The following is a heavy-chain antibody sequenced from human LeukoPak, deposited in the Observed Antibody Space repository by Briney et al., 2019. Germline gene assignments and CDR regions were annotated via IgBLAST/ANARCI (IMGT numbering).Heavy chain of an antibody. V-gene: IGHV4-59*08. Sequence: SETLSLTCTVSGGSISSFYWSWIRQPPGKGLEWIGSIYYSGSTNYNPSLKSRVTISVDTSKNQFSLKLSSVTAADTAVYYCARCISMVRGVIRPPDYWGQGTLVTVSS. J-gene: IGHJ4*02. CDR1: GGSISSFY. D-gene: IGHD3-10*01. CDR2: IYYSGST. CDR3: ARCISMVRGVIRPPDY.